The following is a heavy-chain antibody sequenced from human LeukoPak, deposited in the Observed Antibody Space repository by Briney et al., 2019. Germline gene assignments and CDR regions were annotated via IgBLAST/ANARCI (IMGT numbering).Heavy chain of an antibody. Sequence: GSLRLSCAASGFTFSSYGMSWIRQPPRKGLEWIGHIYYSGSTNYNPSLKSRVTISVDMSKNQFSLKLRSVTAVDTAVYYCARAVKLERPPPLIGYYYMDVWGKGTTVSVSS. CDR3: ARAVKLERPPPLIGYYYMDV. D-gene: IGHD1-1*01. J-gene: IGHJ6*03. CDR2: IYYSGST. CDR1: GFTFSSYG. V-gene: IGHV4-59*01.